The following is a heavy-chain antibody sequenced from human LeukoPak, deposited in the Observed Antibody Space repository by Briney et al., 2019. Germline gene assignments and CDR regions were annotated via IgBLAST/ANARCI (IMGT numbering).Heavy chain of an antibody. V-gene: IGHV2-5*02. CDR1: GFSLSTTGVG. J-gene: IGHJ4*02. CDR2: IYWDDDK. Sequence: SGPTLVKPTQTFTLTCTFSGFSLSTTGVGVGWIRKPPGKALEWLALIYWDDDKPYSPSLKKRLTITKDTSKNQVVLTMTNMDPVDTATYYCFRAAAGRIDYWGQGTLVTVSS. D-gene: IGHD6-13*01. CDR3: FRAAAGRIDY.